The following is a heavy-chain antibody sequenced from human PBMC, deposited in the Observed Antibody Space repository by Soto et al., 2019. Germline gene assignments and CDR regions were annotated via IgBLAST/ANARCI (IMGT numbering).Heavy chain of an antibody. D-gene: IGHD1-26*01. V-gene: IGHV6-1*01. Sequence: SQTLSLTCAISGDSVSSDRAAWNWIRQSPSRGLEWLGRTYYRSKWYNDYAVSVKSRITISADTSNNQYSLQLNSVTPEDTAVYFCARGEQYSGRIFDYWGQGTLVTVSS. CDR2: TYYRSKWYN. J-gene: IGHJ4*01. CDR1: GDSVSSDRAA. CDR3: ARGEQYSGRIFDY.